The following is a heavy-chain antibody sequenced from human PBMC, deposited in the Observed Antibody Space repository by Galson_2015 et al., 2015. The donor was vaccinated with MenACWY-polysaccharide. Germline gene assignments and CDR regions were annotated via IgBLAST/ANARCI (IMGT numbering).Heavy chain of an antibody. CDR3: ARAAWFDY. J-gene: IGHJ4*02. V-gene: IGHV3-11*01. Sequence: ISRDNAKNSLYLQLNSLRAEDTAVYYCARAAWFDYWGQGTLVTVSS.